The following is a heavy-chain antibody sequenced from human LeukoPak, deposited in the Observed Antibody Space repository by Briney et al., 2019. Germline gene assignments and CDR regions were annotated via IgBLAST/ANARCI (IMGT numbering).Heavy chain of an antibody. Sequence: GGSLRLSCAASGFTFSGYEMNWVRQAPGKGLEWVSYISSSGSTKYYADSVKGRFTISRDNAKNSLYLQMNSLRDEDTAIYYCARDHRASAGTRYFDYWGQGTLVTVSS. J-gene: IGHJ4*02. CDR3: ARDHRASAGTRYFDY. V-gene: IGHV3-48*03. CDR1: GFTFSGYE. D-gene: IGHD6-13*01. CDR2: ISSSGSTK.